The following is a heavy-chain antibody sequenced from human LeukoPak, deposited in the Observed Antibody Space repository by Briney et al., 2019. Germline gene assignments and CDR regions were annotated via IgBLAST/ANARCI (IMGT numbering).Heavy chain of an antibody. V-gene: IGHV3-7*04. CDR2: IKQDGSEI. CDR1: GFKFNSYW. J-gene: IGHJ4*02. CDR3: ARDRSGSGGYFFDF. Sequence: GGSLRLSCAASGFKFNSYWMSWVRQAPGKGLECVANIKQDGSEIYFVDSVKGRFTIFRDNAKSSLCLQMNSLRGEDTAVYYCARDRSGSGGYFFDFWGQGTLVTVSS. D-gene: IGHD3-10*01.